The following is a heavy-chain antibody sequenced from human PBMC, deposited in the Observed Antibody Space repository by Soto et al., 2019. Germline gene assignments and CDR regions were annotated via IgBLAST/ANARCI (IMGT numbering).Heavy chain of an antibody. CDR1: GFSFSSYA. V-gene: IGHV3-23*01. CDR3: AKDVVSQWLALGLI. Sequence: EVQLLESGGGLVQPGGSLRLSCAASGFSFSSYAMSWVRQAPGKGLEWVSALGGNSAYTYYADSVKGRFTISRDNSKHTLYLQMNGLRAEDTAVYYCAKDVVSQWLALGLICGQETMVTVSS. CDR2: LGGNSAYT. J-gene: IGHJ3*02. D-gene: IGHD6-19*01.